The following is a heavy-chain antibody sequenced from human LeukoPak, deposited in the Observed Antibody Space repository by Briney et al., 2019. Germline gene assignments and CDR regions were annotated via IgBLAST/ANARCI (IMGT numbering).Heavy chain of an antibody. D-gene: IGHD4-23*01. V-gene: IGHV3-23*01. CDR1: GFIFNNYG. CDR2: ISGSGGST. Sequence: PGGSLRLSCAASGFIFNNYGMSWVRQAPGKGLEWVSGISGSGGSTFYADSVKGRFTVSRDNSKNTLYLQMNSLRAEDTAVYYCARGQDTVVTSRDAFDIWGQGTMVTVSS. J-gene: IGHJ3*02. CDR3: ARGQDTVVTSRDAFDI.